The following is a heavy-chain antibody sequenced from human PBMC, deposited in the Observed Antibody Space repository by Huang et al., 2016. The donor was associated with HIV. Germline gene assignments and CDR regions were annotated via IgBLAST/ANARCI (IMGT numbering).Heavy chain of an antibody. CDR1: GTSMTSSTFY. V-gene: IGHV4-39*02. Sequence: QLRESGPGLVTPSETLSLTCSASGTSMTSSTFYWGWFRQPPGRGLEWIGSVYFVGNIYDNPTLKSRVTISIDAANKQYSRRLTSVTAADTAVYFCAREVRSVDTDRPDGYYYRGLDVWGQGTTVIVSS. CDR3: AREVRSVDTDRPDGYYYRGLDV. D-gene: IGHD2-2*03. J-gene: IGHJ6*02. CDR2: VYFVGNI.